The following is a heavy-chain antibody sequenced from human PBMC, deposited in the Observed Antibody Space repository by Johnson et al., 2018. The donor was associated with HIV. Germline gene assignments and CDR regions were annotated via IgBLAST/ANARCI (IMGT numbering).Heavy chain of an antibody. V-gene: IGHV3-30*14. CDR3: ARDRGLDAFDI. CDR2: SKTDGGST. CDR1: GFTFSSYA. D-gene: IGHD3-10*01. J-gene: IGHJ3*02. Sequence: QVQLVESGGGVVQPGRSLRLSCAASGFTFSSYAMHWVRQAPGKGLEWVGRIKSKTDGGSTYYADSVKGRFTISRDNSKNTVYLQMNSLRVEDTAVYYCARDRGLDAFDIWGQGTMVTVSS.